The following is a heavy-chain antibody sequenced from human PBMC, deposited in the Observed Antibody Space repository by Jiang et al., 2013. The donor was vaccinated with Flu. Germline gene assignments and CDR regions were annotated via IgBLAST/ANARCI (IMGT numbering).Heavy chain of an antibody. CDR2: IYYSGST. J-gene: IGHJ4*02. V-gene: IGHV4-39*01. CDR1: GGSISSSSYY. Sequence: LLKPSETLSLTCTVSGGSISSSSYYWGWIRQPPGKGLEWIGSIYYSGSTYYNPSLKSRVTISVDTSKNQFSLKLSSVTAADTAVYYCARRKPYYGPIDYWGQGTLVTVSS. CDR3: ARRKPYYGPIDY. D-gene: IGHD3-10*01.